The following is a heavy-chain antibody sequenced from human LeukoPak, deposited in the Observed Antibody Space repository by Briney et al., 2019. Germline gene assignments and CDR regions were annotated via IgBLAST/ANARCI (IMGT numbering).Heavy chain of an antibody. Sequence: GGSLRLSCAASRFTFRGYGMHWVRQAPGKGLEWVTHISYDGSNKYYRESVKGRFTISRDNSNNMLYLQMDSLRPEDTALYYRVNWDGNKSAYDTWGQGTMVTVST. D-gene: IGHD1-26*01. CDR1: RFTFRGYG. CDR3: VNWDGNKSAYDT. J-gene: IGHJ3*02. CDR2: ISYDGSNK. V-gene: IGHV3-30*18.